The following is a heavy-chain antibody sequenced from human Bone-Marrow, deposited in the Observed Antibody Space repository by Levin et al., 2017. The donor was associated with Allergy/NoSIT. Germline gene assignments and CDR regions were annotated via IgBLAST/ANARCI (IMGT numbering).Heavy chain of an antibody. Sequence: MPSETLSLTCTVSGDSIISGDYYWSWIRQSPGKGLEWIGYIYYNGITYYAPSLKSRLTMSVDTAKNQFSLQLRSVTAADTAMYFCARQGLDYGDYVDWSSDLWGRGTLVTVSS. CDR3: ARQGLDYGDYVDWSSDL. CDR1: GDSIISGDYY. J-gene: IGHJ2*01. CDR2: IYYNGIT. D-gene: IGHD4-17*01. V-gene: IGHV4-30-4*01.